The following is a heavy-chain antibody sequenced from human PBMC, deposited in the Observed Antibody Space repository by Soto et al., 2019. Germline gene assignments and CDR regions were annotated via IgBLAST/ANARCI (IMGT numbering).Heavy chain of an antibody. CDR3: ARGWLWLGELRSSGENWFDP. Sequence: SETLSLTCAVSGGSISSGGYSWSWIRQPPGKGLEWIGYIYHSGSTYYNPSLKSRVTISVDRSKNQFSLKLSSVTAADTAVYYCARGWLWLGELRSSGENWFDPWGQGTLVTVSS. CDR2: IYHSGST. D-gene: IGHD3-10*01. V-gene: IGHV4-30-2*01. CDR1: GGSISSGGYS. J-gene: IGHJ5*02.